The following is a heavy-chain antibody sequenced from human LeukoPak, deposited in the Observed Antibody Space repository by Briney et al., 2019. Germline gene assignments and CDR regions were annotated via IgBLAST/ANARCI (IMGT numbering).Heavy chain of an antibody. Sequence: GRSLRLSCAASGFTFSSYGMHGLRQAPGKGLEWVAVIWYDGSNKYYADSVKGRFTISRDNSKNTLYLQMKSLRAEDTAVYYCAKDYRDIAVARFDYWGQGTLVTVSS. CDR1: GFTFSSYG. CDR3: AKDYRDIAVARFDY. V-gene: IGHV3-33*06. CDR2: IWYDGSNK. D-gene: IGHD6-19*01. J-gene: IGHJ4*02.